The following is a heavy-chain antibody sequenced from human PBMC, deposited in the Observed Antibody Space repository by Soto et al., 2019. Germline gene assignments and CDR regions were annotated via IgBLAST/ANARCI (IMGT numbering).Heavy chain of an antibody. CDR3: AHRRGRGGAALTSFDY. CDR1: GFSLSTSGVG. Sequence: SGPTLVNPTQTLTLTCTFSGFSLSTSGVGVGWIRQPPGKALEWLALIYWNDDKRYSPSLKSRLTITKDTSKNQVVLTMTNMDPVDTATYYCAHRRGRGGAALTSFDYWGQGTLVTVSS. CDR2: IYWNDDK. V-gene: IGHV2-5*01. J-gene: IGHJ4*02. D-gene: IGHD6-6*01.